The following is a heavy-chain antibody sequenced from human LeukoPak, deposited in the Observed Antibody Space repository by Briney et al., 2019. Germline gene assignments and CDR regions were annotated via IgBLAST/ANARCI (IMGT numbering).Heavy chain of an antibody. V-gene: IGHV1-18*01. CDR3: ARGRSIRYSAARGDAFDI. D-gene: IGHD5-12*01. J-gene: IGHJ3*02. CDR2: ISAYNGNT. CDR1: GYTFTSYG. Sequence: ASVKVSCKASGYTFTSYGISWVRQAPGQGLERMGWISAYNGNTNYAQKLQGRVTMTTDTSTSTAYMELRSLRSDDTAVYYCARGRSIRYSAARGDAFDIWGQGTMVTVSS.